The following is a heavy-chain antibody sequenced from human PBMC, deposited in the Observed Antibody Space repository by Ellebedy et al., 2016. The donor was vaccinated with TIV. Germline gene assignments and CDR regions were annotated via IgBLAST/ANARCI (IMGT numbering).Heavy chain of an antibody. CDR2: ISAYNCNT. D-gene: IGHD3-10*01. Sequence: AASVKVSCKAYDNSFTRFGFTWVRQAPGQGLEWMGWISAYNCNTKYAQMFQDRFTMTTDTSKKTVYRELRSLRSDDTALYYCARTHYRFGIIDYLDYWGQGTLVTVSS. CDR1: DNSFTRFG. CDR3: ARTHYRFGIIDYLDY. J-gene: IGHJ4*02. V-gene: IGHV1-18*04.